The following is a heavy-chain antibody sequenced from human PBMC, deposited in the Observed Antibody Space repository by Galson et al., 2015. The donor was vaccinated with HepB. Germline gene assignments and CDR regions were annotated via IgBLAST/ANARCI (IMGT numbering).Heavy chain of an antibody. Sequence: SLRLSCAASGFTVSSNYMSWVRQAPGKGLEWVSVIYSGGSTYYADSVKGRFTISRDNSKNTLYLQMNSLRAEDTAVYYCARAPPTISLYYFDYWGQGTLVTVSS. CDR2: IYSGGST. CDR3: ARAPPTISLYYFDY. J-gene: IGHJ4*02. D-gene: IGHD3-3*01. CDR1: GFTVSSNY. V-gene: IGHV3-53*01.